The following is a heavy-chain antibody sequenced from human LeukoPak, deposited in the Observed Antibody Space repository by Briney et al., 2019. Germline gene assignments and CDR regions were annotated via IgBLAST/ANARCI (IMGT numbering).Heavy chain of an antibody. Sequence: GGSVRLSCTASGFSFSTYEMNWVRQAPGKRLEWVSYISDGSSTIYYAASVKGRFTISRDNAKNSLYLQMNSQRADDTAVYYCARDAGGGTQRDGWFDPWGQGTLVTVSS. CDR2: ISDGSSTI. D-gene: IGHD2-8*02. CDR3: ARDAGGGTQRDGWFDP. V-gene: IGHV3-48*03. CDR1: GFSFSTYE. J-gene: IGHJ5*02.